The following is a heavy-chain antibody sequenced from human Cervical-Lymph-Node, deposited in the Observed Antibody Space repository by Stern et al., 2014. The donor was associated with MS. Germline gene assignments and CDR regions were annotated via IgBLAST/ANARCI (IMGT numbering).Heavy chain of an antibody. V-gene: IGHV3-33*01. Sequence: QVQLGQSGGGVVQTGRSLRLSCAASGFIFSTSGMHWVRQAPGKGLEWVALIWYDGSEKHDADSVKGRFTISRDNSKNRLYLEMNTLRAEDTAVYYCARDIDSSGNLYLQHWGQGTLVTVSP. J-gene: IGHJ1*01. D-gene: IGHD6-19*01. CDR2: IWYDGSEK. CDR3: ARDIDSSGNLYLQH. CDR1: GFIFSTSG.